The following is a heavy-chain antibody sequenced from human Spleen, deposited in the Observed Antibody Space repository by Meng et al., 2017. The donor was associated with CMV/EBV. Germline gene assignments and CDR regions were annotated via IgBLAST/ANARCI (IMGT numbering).Heavy chain of an antibody. D-gene: IGHD6-13*01. J-gene: IGHJ1*01. V-gene: IGHV1-18*01. CDR3: ARDQQLIPAEYFQH. CDR2: TSAYNGNI. CDR1: GYRFTSYG. Sequence: ASGYRFTSYGISWVRQAPGQGPEWMGWTSAYNGNIIYAQKFQGRVTMTTDTSTSTAYLELRSLRSDDTAVYYCARDQQLIPAEYFQHWGPGTLVTVSS.